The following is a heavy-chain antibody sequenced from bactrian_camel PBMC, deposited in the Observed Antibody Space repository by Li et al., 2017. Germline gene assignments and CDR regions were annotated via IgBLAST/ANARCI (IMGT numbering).Heavy chain of an antibody. V-gene: IGHV3-2*01. CDR3: AAEAALAFEY. CDR1: GFTFSNYY. CDR2: IYGDGINT. D-gene: IGHD7*01. J-gene: IGHJ4*01. Sequence: HVQLVESGGGLVQPGGSLRLSCAASGFTFSNYYLSRVRQAPGKGLERVSSIYGDGINTDYADSVEGRFTISRDNAKNTVYLQMNSLKPEDTAVYYCAAEAALAFEYWGQGTQVTVS.